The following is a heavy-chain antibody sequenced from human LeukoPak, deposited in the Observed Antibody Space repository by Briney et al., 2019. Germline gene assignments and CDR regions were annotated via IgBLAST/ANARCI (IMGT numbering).Heavy chain of an antibody. CDR1: GGSFSGYY. CDR2: INHSGST. Sequence: PSETLSLTCAVYGGSFSGYYWSWIRQPPGKGLECIGEINHSGSTNYNPSLKSRVTISVKTTNNQFSLKLSSVTAADTAVYYCARARGRTYYDFWSGPPVFWFDPWGQGTLVTVSS. J-gene: IGHJ5*02. V-gene: IGHV4-34*01. D-gene: IGHD3-3*01. CDR3: ARARGRTYYDFWSGPPVFWFDP.